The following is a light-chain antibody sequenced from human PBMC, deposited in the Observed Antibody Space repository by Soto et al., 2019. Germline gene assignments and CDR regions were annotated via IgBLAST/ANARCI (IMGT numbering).Light chain of an antibody. V-gene: IGKV3-20*01. Sequence: PGERATLSCRASLSVSGSQLAWYQQKPGQPPRLLIYGASSRAAGIPDRFSGSGSGTDFTLTINRLEPEDFAVYYCQQYVTSRRPYGPGTKVEIK. CDR3: QQYVTSRRP. CDR1: LSVSGSQ. CDR2: GAS. J-gene: IGKJ1*01.